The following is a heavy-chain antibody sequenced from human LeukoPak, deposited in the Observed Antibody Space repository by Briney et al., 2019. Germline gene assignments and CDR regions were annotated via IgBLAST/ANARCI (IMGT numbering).Heavy chain of an antibody. Sequence: ASVKVSCKASGYTFTSYYIHWVRQAPGQGLEWMGIINPSGGSTNYAQKFQGRVTMTRDTSTSTVYMELSSLRSDDTAVYYCARDTGSSPGDYWGQGTLVTVSS. J-gene: IGHJ4*02. V-gene: IGHV1-46*01. CDR1: GYTFTSYY. D-gene: IGHD1-26*01. CDR2: INPSGGST. CDR3: ARDTGSSPGDY.